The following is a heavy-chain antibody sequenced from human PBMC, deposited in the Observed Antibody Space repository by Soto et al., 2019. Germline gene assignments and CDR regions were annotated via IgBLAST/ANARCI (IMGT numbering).Heavy chain of an antibody. J-gene: IGHJ6*02. CDR1: GGSISSGDYY. V-gene: IGHV4-30-4*01. Sequence: SETLSLTCTVSGGSISSGDYYWSWIRQPPGKCLEWIGYIYYSGSTYYNPSLKSRVTISVDTSKNQFSLKLSSVTAADTAVYYCARATGTTLSGYYYHYGMDVWGQGTTVTVSS. D-gene: IGHD1-7*01. CDR3: ARATGTTLSGYYYHYGMDV. CDR2: IYYSGST.